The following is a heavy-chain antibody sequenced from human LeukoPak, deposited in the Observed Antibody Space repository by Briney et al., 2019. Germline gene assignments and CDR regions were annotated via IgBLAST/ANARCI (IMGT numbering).Heavy chain of an antibody. J-gene: IGHJ4*02. V-gene: IGHV3-7*03. Sequence: PGGSLRLSCAASGFTFSVYWMSWARQAPGKGLEWVGNINDVGSDKYYVDSVNGRFTFSRDNVKSLLYLQMNSLKTEDTAVYYCTRDQTPYYWGQGTLVTVSS. CDR1: GFTFSVYW. CDR2: INDVGSDK. CDR3: TRDQTPYY.